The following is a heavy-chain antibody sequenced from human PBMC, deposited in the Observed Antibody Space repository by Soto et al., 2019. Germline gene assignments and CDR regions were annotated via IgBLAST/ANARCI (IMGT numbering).Heavy chain of an antibody. V-gene: IGHV3-30*03. CDR3: VFFFQAEDGIRDTVPVSAFLLNRSSDL. D-gene: IGHD2-15*01. J-gene: IGHJ2*01. Sequence: PGKGLEWAAHISYDGSNKHYAESVKGRFTISRDSSKNTLYLQMNSLRAEDTAVYFCVFFFQAEDGIRDTVPVSAFLLNRSSDL. CDR2: ISYDGSNK.